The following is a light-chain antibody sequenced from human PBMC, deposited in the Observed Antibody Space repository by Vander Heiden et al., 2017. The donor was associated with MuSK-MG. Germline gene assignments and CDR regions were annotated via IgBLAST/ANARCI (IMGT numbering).Light chain of an antibody. Sequence: QYALTQPASVTGSPGQSITISCTGTASDIGGYNYVSWYQQQPDKAPKLIVYDVSNRPSGISDRFSGSKSGNTASLTISGRQPEDEADYYCSSYTNRNTAVFGGGTRLTVL. V-gene: IGLV2-14*03. CDR2: DVS. J-gene: IGLJ2*01. CDR1: ASDIGGYNY. CDR3: SSYTNRNTAV.